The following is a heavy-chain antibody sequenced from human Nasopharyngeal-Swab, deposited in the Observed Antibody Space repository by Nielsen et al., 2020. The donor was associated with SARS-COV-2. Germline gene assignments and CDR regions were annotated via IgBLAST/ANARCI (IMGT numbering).Heavy chain of an antibody. CDR1: GYSFTSYW. D-gene: IGHD5-12*01. J-gene: IGHJ4*02. CDR2: INAGDSDT. Sequence: ETLRLSCKGSGYSFTSYWSGWVRQLPGKGLEWMGIINAGDSDTRYSPSFPGQVTISADKSISTAYLQWRSLKASDTAMYDCPRPPPPYGGYESYYFDYWGQGTLVTVSS. CDR3: PRPPPPYGGYESYYFDY. V-gene: IGHV5-51*01.